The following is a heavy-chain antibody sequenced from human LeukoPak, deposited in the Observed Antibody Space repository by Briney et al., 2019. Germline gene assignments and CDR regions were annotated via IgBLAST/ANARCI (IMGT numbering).Heavy chain of an antibody. Sequence: GGSLRLSCAASGFTFSDYYVSWIRQAPGKGLEWVSYISSSGSTIYYADSVKGRFTISRDNAKNSLYLQMNSLRAEDTAVYYCARDGIAAAGSWENPYYYYGMDVWGQGTTVTVSS. V-gene: IGHV3-11*01. CDR1: GFTFSDYY. CDR2: ISSSGSTI. CDR3: ARDGIAAAGSWENPYYYYGMDV. J-gene: IGHJ6*02. D-gene: IGHD6-13*01.